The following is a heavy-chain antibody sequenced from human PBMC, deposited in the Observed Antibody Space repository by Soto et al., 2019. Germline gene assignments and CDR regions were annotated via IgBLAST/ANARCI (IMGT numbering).Heavy chain of an antibody. J-gene: IGHJ3*02. Sequence: EVQLVESGGDLVQPGGSLRLSCAASGFTFSGHWMHWVRQVPGKGLEWVSRINTDGGSSAYADSVKGRFTISRDNAKNTPYLQMNALRAEDTAVYYCAREAGYCSSTSCYRRAFHTWCQGTTVTVSS. CDR3: AREAGYCSSTSCYRRAFHT. D-gene: IGHD2-2*01. CDR1: GFTFSGHW. V-gene: IGHV3-74*03. CDR2: INTDGGSS.